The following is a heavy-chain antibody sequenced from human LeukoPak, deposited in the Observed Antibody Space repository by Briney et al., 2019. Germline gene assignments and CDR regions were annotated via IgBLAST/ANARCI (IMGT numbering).Heavy chain of an antibody. Sequence: ASVKVSCKASGYTFTSYGISWVRQAPGQGLEWMGWISAYNGNTNYAQKLQGRVTMTTDTSTSTAYMELRSLRSDDTAVYYCARDPSGFEDYYYGMDVWGQGTTVTVSS. V-gene: IGHV1-18*01. CDR3: ARDPSGFEDYYYGMDV. CDR2: ISAYNGNT. J-gene: IGHJ6*02. CDR1: GYTFTSYG. D-gene: IGHD2-15*01.